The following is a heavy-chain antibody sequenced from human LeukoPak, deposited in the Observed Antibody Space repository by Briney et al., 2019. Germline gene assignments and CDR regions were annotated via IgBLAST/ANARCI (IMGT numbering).Heavy chain of an antibody. CDR1: GGSISSSSYY. CDR2: IYYSGST. J-gene: IGHJ4*02. Sequence: SETLSLTCTVSGGSISSSSYYWGWIRQPPGKGLEWIGSIYYSGSTYYNPSLKSRVTISVDTSKNQFSLKLSSVTAADTAVYYCARARRISRGYFDYWGQGTLVTVSS. D-gene: IGHD2/OR15-2a*01. CDR3: ARARRISRGYFDY. V-gene: IGHV4-39*01.